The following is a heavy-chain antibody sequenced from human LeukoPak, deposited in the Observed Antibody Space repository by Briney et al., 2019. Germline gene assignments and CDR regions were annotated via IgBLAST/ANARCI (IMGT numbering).Heavy chain of an antibody. J-gene: IGHJ6*03. V-gene: IGHV5-51*01. CDR2: IFPGDAET. Sequence: NPGESLQISCQGSGSTFTSYWIGGGRQLPGKGRERMGIIFPGDAETRDSPSFQGQVTISADKSSSTSFQQWIPLQAPDPALYSRARRADFWMDVWAKGTAVRVS. CDR3: ARRADFWMDV. CDR1: GSTFTSYW. D-gene: IGHD3-3*01.